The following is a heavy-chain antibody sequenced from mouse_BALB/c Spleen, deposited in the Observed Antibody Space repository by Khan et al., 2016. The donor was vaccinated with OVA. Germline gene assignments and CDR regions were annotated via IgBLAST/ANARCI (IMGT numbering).Heavy chain of an antibody. J-gene: IGHJ4*01. Sequence: EVELVESGGGLVKPGGSLKLSCAASGFAFSSYDMSWVRQTPEKRLEWVAYISSGGGSTYSPDTVKGRFTISRDYAKNTLYQPMSSLKSEDTAMYYCARRGGYYGMDYWGQGTSVTVSS. D-gene: IGHD1-1*01. CDR3: ARRGGYYGMDY. V-gene: IGHV5-12-1*01. CDR2: ISSGGGST. CDR1: GFAFSSYD.